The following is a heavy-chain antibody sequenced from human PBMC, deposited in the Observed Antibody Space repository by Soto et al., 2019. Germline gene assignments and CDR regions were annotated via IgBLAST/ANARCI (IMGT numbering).Heavy chain of an antibody. CDR2: ITGSGGST. CDR3: AKVTAAAGTPLY. D-gene: IGHD6-13*01. CDR1: GFTFISYA. V-gene: IGHV3-23*01. J-gene: IGHJ4*02. Sequence: GWSLRLSCASSGFTFISYAMRWVRQAPGKGLEWVSAITGSGGSTYYADSVKGRFTISRDNSKNTLYLQMNSLRAEDTAVYYCAKVTAAAGTPLYWGQGTLVTVSS.